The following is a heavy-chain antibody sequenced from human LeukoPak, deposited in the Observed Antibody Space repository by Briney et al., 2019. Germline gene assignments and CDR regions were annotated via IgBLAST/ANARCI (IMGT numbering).Heavy chain of an antibody. Sequence: TSETLSLTCTVSGGSISSSSYYWGWIRQPPGKGLEWIGSIYYSGSTYYNPSLKSRVTISVDTSKNQFSLKLSSVTAADTAVYYCARGPIPYGDYAYWGQGTLVTVSS. CDR2: IYYSGST. D-gene: IGHD4-17*01. CDR3: ARGPIPYGDYAY. V-gene: IGHV4-39*07. CDR1: GGSISSSSYY. J-gene: IGHJ4*02.